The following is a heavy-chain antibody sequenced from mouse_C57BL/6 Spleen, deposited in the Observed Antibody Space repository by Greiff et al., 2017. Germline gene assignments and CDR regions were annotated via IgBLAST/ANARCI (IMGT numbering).Heavy chain of an antibody. CDR1: GFTFSDYG. CDR3: ASLLSYFDY. J-gene: IGHJ2*01. Sequence: VTPMESGGGLVKPGGTLKLSCAASGFTFSDYGMHRVRQASETGLEWVLYISSGSSSFYYADTVKGRFPVSKDNAKNNLFLQMTSLRSEDAAMYYCASLLSYFDYWGQGTTLTVSS. CDR2: ISSGSSSF. D-gene: IGHD6-1*01. V-gene: IGHV5-17*01.